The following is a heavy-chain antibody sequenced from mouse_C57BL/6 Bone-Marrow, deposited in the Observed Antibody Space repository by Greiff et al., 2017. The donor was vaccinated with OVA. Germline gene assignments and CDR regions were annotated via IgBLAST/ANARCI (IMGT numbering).Heavy chain of an antibody. CDR1: GYTFTSYW. CDR2: IDPSDSYT. V-gene: IGHV1-59*01. CDR3: ARQDDFDY. Sequence: VQLQQPGAELVRPGTSVKLSCKASGYTFTSYWMPWVKQRPGQGLEWIGVIDPSDSYTNYNQKFTGQATLTVDQSASTAYMQHSSLTSEDSAVYYLARQDDFDYRGQGTTLTVSS. J-gene: IGHJ2*01.